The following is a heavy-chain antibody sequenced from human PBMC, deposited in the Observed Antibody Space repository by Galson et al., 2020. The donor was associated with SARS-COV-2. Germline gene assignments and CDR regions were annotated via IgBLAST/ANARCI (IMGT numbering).Heavy chain of an antibody. D-gene: IGHD3-22*01. CDR1: GDSISSGSYY. CDR3: ASNHYDTSGHDD. CDR2: IYTSGSA. V-gene: IGHV4-61*02. J-gene: IGHJ4*01. Sequence: SETLSLTCTVSGDSISSGSYYWSWIRQPAGQGLEWNGRIYTSGSANCNPSLRGRVTISADTSKNQFSLLLSSVAAADTAIYYCASNHYDTSGHDDSAHGTLVTVCS.